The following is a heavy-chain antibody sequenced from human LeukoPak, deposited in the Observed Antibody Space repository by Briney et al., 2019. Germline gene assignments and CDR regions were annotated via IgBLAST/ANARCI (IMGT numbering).Heavy chain of an antibody. CDR1: VYTFSNFG. Sequence: ASVNVSFKASVYTFSNFGISWVRQAPGQGLEWMGWISGNYDNSNYGQKFLGRLTVTTDASTSTAYMELRNLRSDDTAVYYCARDGTSTDDYWGQGTLVTVSS. D-gene: IGHD2-2*01. CDR3: ARDGTSTDDY. V-gene: IGHV1-18*01. J-gene: IGHJ4*02. CDR2: ISGNYDNS.